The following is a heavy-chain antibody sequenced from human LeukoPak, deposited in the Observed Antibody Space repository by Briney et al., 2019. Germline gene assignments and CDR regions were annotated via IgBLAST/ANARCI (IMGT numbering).Heavy chain of an antibody. D-gene: IGHD1-26*01. CDR1: TFSFRNFA. J-gene: IGHJ3*02. Sequence: EGSLRLSCAASTFSFRNFAMSWVRLAPGKGLEWVSGISDSGHRTDYADSVEGRFTISRDNSKNTLYLQMDSLRAEDTALYYCARKKWEPTSNDAFDIWGQGTMVTVSS. V-gene: IGHV3-23*01. CDR2: ISDSGHRT. CDR3: ARKKWEPTSNDAFDI.